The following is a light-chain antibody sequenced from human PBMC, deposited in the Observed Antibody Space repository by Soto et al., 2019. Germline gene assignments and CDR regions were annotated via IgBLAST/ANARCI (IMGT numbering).Light chain of an antibody. CDR1: QTFTTH. J-gene: IGKJ1*01. CDR3: QQYYSYPQT. V-gene: IGKV1-39*01. CDR2: AAS. Sequence: DIRMTQSPSAMAALVCDTVTITCRAIQTFTTHVNWYQQKPGKAPKLLIYAASTLQSRVTSRFSGSGSGTDFTLTISCMQSEDLATYYCQQYYSYPQTFGQGTKVDIK.